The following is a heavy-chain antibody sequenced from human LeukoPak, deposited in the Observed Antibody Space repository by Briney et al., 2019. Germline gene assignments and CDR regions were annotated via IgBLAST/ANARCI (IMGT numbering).Heavy chain of an antibody. CDR3: ARVSDISVAAYFDY. J-gene: IGHJ4*02. D-gene: IGHD6-19*01. CDR2: INQDGSQK. V-gene: IGHV3-7*03. Sequence: GGSLRLSCAASGFNFNNYWMTWVRQAPGKGLEWVANINQDGSQKYYVDSVQGRFTFSRDNAENSMFLQMNDLRAEDTALYYCARVSDISVAAYFDYWGQGTLVTVSS. CDR1: GFNFNNYW.